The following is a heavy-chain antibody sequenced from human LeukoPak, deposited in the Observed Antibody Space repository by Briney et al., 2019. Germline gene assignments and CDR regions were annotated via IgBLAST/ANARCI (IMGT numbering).Heavy chain of an antibody. V-gene: IGHV3-11*01. J-gene: IGHJ4*02. CDR3: ARVYIAEDN. CDR2: ISDSGTTI. D-gene: IGHD2-15*01. CDR1: GFTFSDYY. Sequence: PGGSLRLSCAASGFTFSDYYMSWIRQAPGKGLEWISYISDSGTTIYYADSAKGRFTISRDNAKNSLYLQMNSLRAEGTAVYYCARVYIAEDNWGQGTLVTISS.